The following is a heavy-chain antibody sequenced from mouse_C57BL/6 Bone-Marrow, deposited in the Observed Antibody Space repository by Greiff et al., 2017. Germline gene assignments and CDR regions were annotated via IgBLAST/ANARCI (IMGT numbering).Heavy chain of an antibody. V-gene: IGHV1-85*01. CDR1: GYTFTSYD. J-gene: IGHJ2*01. D-gene: IGHD2-3*01. CDR2: IYPRDGST. Sequence: VHLVESGPELVKPGASVKLSCKASGYTFTSYDINWVKQRPGQGLEWIGWIYPRDGSTKYNEKFKGKATLTVDTSSSTAYMELHSLTSEDSAVYFCARRWAFDYWGQGTTLTVSS. CDR3: ARRWAFDY.